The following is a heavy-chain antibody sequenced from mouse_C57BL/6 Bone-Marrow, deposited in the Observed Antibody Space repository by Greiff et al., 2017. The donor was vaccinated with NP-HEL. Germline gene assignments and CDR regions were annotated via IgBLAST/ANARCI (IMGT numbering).Heavy chain of an antibody. D-gene: IGHD1-1*01. V-gene: IGHV2-2*01. J-gene: IGHJ1*03. CDR3: ARKDYGSPYWYFGV. Sequence: VMLVESGPGLVQPSQSLSITCTVSGFSLTSYGVHWVRQSPGKGLEWLGVIWSGGSTDYNAAFISRLSISKDNSKSQVFFKMNSLQADDTAIYYCARKDYGSPYWYFGVWGTGTTVTVSS. CDR2: IWSGGST. CDR1: GFSLTSYG.